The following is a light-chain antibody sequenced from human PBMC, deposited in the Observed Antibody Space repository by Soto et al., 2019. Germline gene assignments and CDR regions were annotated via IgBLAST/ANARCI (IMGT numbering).Light chain of an antibody. CDR3: SSYTTRSTRV. CDR2: EVR. J-gene: IGLJ1*01. Sequence: QSVLTQPASVSGSPGQWITISCTGTSSDVGAYDFVSWYQQHPDKAPKLMIYEVRYRPSGVSNRFFGSKSVNTATLTISGLQAEDEADYYCSSYTTRSTRVFGTGTKVTVL. CDR1: SSDVGAYDF. V-gene: IGLV2-14*03.